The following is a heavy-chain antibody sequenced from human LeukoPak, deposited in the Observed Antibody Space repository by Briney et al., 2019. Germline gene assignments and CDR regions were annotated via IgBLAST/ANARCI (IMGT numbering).Heavy chain of an antibody. V-gene: IGHV5-51*01. CDR2: VNPDDSDT. CDR1: GYSFTTHW. J-gene: IGHJ4*02. CDR3: ARLRWPRGGRSSFDY. D-gene: IGHD3-10*01. Sequence: GESLKISCKGSGYSFTTHWIGWVRQMPGKGLEWMGIVNPDDSDTKYSPSFQGQVTISADKSITTAYLQWSSLKASDTAMYYCARLRWPRGGRSSFDYRGQGALVTVSS.